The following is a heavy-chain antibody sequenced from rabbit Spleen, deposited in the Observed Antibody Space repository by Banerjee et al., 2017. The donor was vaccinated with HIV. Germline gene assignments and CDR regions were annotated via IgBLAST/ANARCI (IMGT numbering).Heavy chain of an antibody. V-gene: IGHV1S40*01. CDR3: ARDTGSSFSSYGMDL. D-gene: IGHD8-1*01. CDR2: IAGGSSAFT. CDR1: GFSLSGGTW. Sequence: QSLEESGGDLVKPGASLTLTCTASGFSLSGGTWGCWVRQAPGKGLEWISCIAGGSSAFTYSATWAKGRFTISKTSSTTVTLQMTSLTVADTATYFCARDTGSSFSSYGMDLWGPGTLVTVS. J-gene: IGHJ6*01.